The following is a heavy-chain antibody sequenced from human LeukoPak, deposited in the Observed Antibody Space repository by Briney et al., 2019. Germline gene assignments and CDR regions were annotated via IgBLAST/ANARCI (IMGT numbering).Heavy chain of an antibody. CDR1: GFTFSSYA. CDR2: ISGSGGST. Sequence: GGSLRLSCAASGFTFSSYAMSWVRQAPGKGLEWVSAISGSGGSTYYADSVKGRFTISRDNSKNTLYLQMNSLRAEDTAVYYCAKDRDRSRGYSYATINFDYWGQGTLVTVSS. D-gene: IGHD5-18*01. J-gene: IGHJ4*02. V-gene: IGHV3-23*01. CDR3: AKDRDRSRGYSYATINFDY.